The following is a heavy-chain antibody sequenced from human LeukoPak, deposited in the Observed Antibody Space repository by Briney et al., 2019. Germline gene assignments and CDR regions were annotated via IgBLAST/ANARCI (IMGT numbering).Heavy chain of an antibody. V-gene: IGHV3-21*01. CDR3: AKRWSGYLGDY. D-gene: IGHD3-3*01. J-gene: IGHJ4*02. CDR2: ISSSSSYI. Sequence: GGSLRLSCAASGFTFSSYSMNWARQAPGKGLEWVSSISSSSSYIYYADSVKGRFTISRDNARNSLYLQMNSLRVEDTAVYYCAKRWSGYLGDYWGQGTLVTVSS. CDR1: GFTFSSYS.